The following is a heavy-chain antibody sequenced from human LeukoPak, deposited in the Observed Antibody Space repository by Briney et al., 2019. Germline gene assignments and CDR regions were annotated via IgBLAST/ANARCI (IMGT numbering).Heavy chain of an antibody. D-gene: IGHD4-23*01. V-gene: IGHV1-18*01. CDR1: RYTFTSYD. Sequence: ASVKVSCKASRYTFTSYDINWVRQAPGQGLEWMGWISAYNGNTNYAQKLQGRVTMTTDTSTSTAYMELRSLRSDDTAVYYCARDVPNADDYGGNGPFDYWGQGTLVTVSS. CDR2: ISAYNGNT. J-gene: IGHJ4*02. CDR3: ARDVPNADDYGGNGPFDY.